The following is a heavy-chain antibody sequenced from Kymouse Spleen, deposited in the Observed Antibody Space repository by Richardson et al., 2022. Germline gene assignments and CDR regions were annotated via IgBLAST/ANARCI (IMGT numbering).Heavy chain of an antibody. CDR2: ISWNSGSI. CDR1: GFTFDDYA. J-gene: IGHJ6*02. CDR3: AKDIYYDILTGYYNVYYYGMDV. V-gene: IGHV3-9*01. D-gene: IGHD3-9*01. Sequence: EVQLVESGGGLVQPGRSLRLSCAASGFTFDDYAMHWVRQAPGKGLEWVSGISWNSGSIGYADSVKGRFTISRDNAKNSLYLQMNSLRAEDTALYYCAKDIYYDILTGYYNVYYYGMDVWGQGTTVTVSS.